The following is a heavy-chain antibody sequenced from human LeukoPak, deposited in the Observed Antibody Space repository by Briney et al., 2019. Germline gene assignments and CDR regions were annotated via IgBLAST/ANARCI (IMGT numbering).Heavy chain of an antibody. CDR1: GGSISGFY. CDR3: ARDRSSSWTRDWFDP. J-gene: IGHJ5*02. V-gene: IGHV4-4*07. CDR2: IYNSAST. Sequence: SETLSLTCTVSGGSISGFYWSWIRQPAGKGLEWIGRIYNSASTNYNPPLKSRVTMSVDTSKNQFSLKLISVTAADTAVYYCARDRSSSWTRDWFDPWGQGTLVTVSS. D-gene: IGHD6-13*01.